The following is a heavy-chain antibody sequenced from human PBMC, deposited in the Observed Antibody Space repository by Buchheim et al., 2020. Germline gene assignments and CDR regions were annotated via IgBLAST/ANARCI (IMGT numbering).Heavy chain of an antibody. CDR3: ARETHHLISHQFDY. J-gene: IGHJ4*02. Sequence: QVQLVESGGGVVQPGRSLRLSCAASGFTFSSYAMHWVRQAPGKGLEWVAVISYDGSNKYYADSVKGRFTISRDNSKNTLYLQMNSLRAEDTAVYYCARETHHLISHQFDYWGQGTL. D-gene: IGHD3-3*02. CDR2: ISYDGSNK. CDR1: GFTFSSYA. V-gene: IGHV3-30-3*01.